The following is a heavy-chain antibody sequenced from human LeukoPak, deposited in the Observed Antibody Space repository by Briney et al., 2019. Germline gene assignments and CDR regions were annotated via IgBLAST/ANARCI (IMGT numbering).Heavy chain of an antibody. CDR1: GGSFSGCY. CDR3: ARRVPSDY. Sequence: PSETLSLTCAVYGGSFSGCYWSWIRQPPGKGLEWIGEINHSGSTNYNPSLKSRVTISVDTSKNQFSLKLSSVTAADTAVYYCARRVPSDYWGQGTLVTVSS. D-gene: IGHD3-10*01. J-gene: IGHJ4*02. CDR2: INHSGST. V-gene: IGHV4-34*01.